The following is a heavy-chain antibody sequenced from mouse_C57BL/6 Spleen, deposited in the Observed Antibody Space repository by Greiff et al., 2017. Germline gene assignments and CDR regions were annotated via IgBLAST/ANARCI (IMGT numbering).Heavy chain of an antibody. CDR1: GFTFSNYW. J-gene: IGHJ3*01. D-gene: IGHD1-1*01. CDR3: TEGEPYGSRPY. CDR2: IRLKSDTYAT. Sequence: EVKLVESGGGLVQPGGSMKLSCVASGFTFSNYWMNWVRQSPEKGLEWVAQIRLKSDTYATHYAESVKGRFTISRDDSKSSVYLQMNNLRAEDTGIYYCTEGEPYGSRPYWGQGTLVTVSA. V-gene: IGHV6-3*01.